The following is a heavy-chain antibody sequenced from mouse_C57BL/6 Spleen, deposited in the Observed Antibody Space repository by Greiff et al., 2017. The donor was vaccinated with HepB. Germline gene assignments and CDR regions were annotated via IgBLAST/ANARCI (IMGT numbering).Heavy chain of an antibody. V-gene: IGHV2-9*01. CDR2: IWGGRST. J-gene: IGHJ3*01. Sequence: LKESGPGLVAPSLCLSFSFPFSCFSLTCFFFALVRHPPGKRLELLGVIWGGRSTNYNSALMSRLSISKDNSKSQVFLKMNSLQTDDTAMYYCAKHDYDGGFAYWGQGTLVTVSA. D-gene: IGHD2-4*01. CDR1: CFSLTCFF. CDR3: AKHDYDGGFAY.